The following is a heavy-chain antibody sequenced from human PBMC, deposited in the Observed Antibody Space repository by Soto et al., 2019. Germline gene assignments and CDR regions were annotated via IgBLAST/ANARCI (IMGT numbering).Heavy chain of an antibody. CDR1: GFTFSSYG. J-gene: IGHJ4*02. CDR3: AKGGPWGLWVPFDY. D-gene: IGHD3-16*01. V-gene: IGHV3-30*18. CDR2: ISYDGSNK. Sequence: GGSLRLSCAASGFTFSSYGMHWVRQAPGKGLEWVAVISYDGSNKYYADSVKGRFTISRDNSKNTLYLQMNSLRAEDTAVYYCAKGGPWGLWVPFDYWGQGTLVTVSS.